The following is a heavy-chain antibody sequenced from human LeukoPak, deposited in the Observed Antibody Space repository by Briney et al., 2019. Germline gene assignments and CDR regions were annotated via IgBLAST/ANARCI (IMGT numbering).Heavy chain of an antibody. CDR1: GFTFSSYS. D-gene: IGHD1-26*01. CDR3: ARGNSGSYDKDIDY. V-gene: IGHV3-21*01. CDR2: ISSSSSYI. J-gene: IGHJ4*02. Sequence: GGSLRLSCAASGFTFSSYSMNWVRQAPGKGLEWVSSISSSSSYIYYADSVKGRFTISRDNAKNSLYLQMNSLRAEDTAVYYCARGNSGSYDKDIDYWGQGTLVTVSS.